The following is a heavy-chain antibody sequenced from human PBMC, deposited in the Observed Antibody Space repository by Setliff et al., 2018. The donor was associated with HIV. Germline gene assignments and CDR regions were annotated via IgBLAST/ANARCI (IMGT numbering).Heavy chain of an antibody. J-gene: IGHJ4*02. CDR3: ARVQVGGYNFYFDY. CDR2: IYYSGST. Sequence: KPSETLSLTCSVSGGSVSSTSNYWGWIRQPPGKGLEWIGSIYYSGSTYYNPSLKSRVTISVDTPKNQFSLKLSSVTAADTAVYYCARVQVGGYNFYFDYWGQGTLVTVSS. D-gene: IGHD5-12*01. CDR1: GGSVSSTSNY. V-gene: IGHV4-39*01.